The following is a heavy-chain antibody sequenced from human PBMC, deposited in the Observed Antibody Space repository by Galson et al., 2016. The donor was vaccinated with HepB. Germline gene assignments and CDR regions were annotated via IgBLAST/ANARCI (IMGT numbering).Heavy chain of an antibody. CDR3: ARGKSLWTTPWNYGLDV. V-gene: IGHV3-13*01. Sequence: SLRLSCAASGFSFSLYDMHWVRQVTGKGLEWVSAIGPALVDTNFLDPVKGRSTFSGENAVNSLFLQMKSLGPGDTAGYYCARGKSLWTTPWNYGLDVWGKGTTVTVSS. D-gene: IGHD4-17*01. J-gene: IGHJ6*04. CDR1: GFSFSLYD. CDR2: IGPALVDT.